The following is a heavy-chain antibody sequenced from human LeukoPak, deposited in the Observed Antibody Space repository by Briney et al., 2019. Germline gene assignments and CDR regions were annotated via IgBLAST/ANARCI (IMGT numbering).Heavy chain of an antibody. CDR2: IIPILGIA. D-gene: IGHD3-10*01. CDR1: GGTFSSYA. CDR3: ARGGGMVRSYFDY. V-gene: IGHV1-69*04. J-gene: IGHJ4*02. Sequence: ASVKVSCKASGGTFSSYAISWVRQAPGQGLEWMGRIIPILGIANYAQKFQGRVTITADKSTSTAYMELSSLRSEDTAVYYCARGGGMVRSYFDYWGQGTLVTVSS.